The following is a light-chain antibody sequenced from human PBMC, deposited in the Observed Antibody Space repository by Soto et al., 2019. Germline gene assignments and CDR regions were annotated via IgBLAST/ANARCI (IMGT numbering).Light chain of an antibody. J-gene: IGKJ4*01. CDR3: QKYKTAPLT. V-gene: IGKV1-27*01. CDR1: QGIAKD. Sequence: DIQMTQSPSSLSASVGDRVTITCRASQGIAKDLAWYQQRPGTVPKLLIHTASTLQSGAPSRFSGSGSGTDFTLTISSLQPEDVATYYCQKYKTAPLTFGGGTKVELK. CDR2: TAS.